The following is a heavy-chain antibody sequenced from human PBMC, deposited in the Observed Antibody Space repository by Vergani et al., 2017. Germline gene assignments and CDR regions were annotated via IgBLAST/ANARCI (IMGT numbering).Heavy chain of an antibody. CDR1: GFTFSSYA. V-gene: IGHV3-23*01. J-gene: IGHJ4*02. Sequence: EVQLLESGGGLVQPGGSLRLSCAASGFTFSSYAMSWVRQAPGKGREWVAAISGSGGSTYYADSVKGRVTITRDNSKNTLYLQMNSLSAEDTAVYYGARGNRTVGIVTTIVLFDYWGQGTLVTVSS. D-gene: IGHD5-12*01. CDR3: ARGNRTVGIVTTIVLFDY. CDR2: ISGSGGST.